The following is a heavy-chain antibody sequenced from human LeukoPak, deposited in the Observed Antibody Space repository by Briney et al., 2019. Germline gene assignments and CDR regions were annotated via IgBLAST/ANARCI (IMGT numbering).Heavy chain of an antibody. CDR1: GGSISSRNW. J-gene: IGHJ4*02. D-gene: IGHD1-26*01. V-gene: IGHV4-4*02. CDR2: ISRTGNI. CDR3: ARGQGAADY. Sequence: SETLSLTCAASGGSISSRNWWGWVRQPPGKGLEWIGEISRTGNIDYDPSVRGRATISLDKSKTQFSLRLTSLTSADTAVYYCARGQGAADYWGQGILVIVSS.